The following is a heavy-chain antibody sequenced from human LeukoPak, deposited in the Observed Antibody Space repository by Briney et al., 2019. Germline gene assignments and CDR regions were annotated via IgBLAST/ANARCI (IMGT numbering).Heavy chain of an antibody. V-gene: IGHV3-30-3*01. CDR1: GLTFTGYA. J-gene: IGHJ4*02. D-gene: IGHD3-10*01. Sequence: LGRCLRVSSVASGLTFTGYAMHSVREAPGKGLEWMAVISHDGTIKDYADSVKGRFTISRDSSHSARYLYIYSVRAEDTAVYYCARDKIYRGSGSCLDYWGQATLVTVSS. CDR2: ISHDGTIK. CDR3: ARDKIYRGSGSCLDY.